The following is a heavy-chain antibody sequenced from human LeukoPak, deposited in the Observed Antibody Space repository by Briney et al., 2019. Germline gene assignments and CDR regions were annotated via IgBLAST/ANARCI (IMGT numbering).Heavy chain of an antibody. D-gene: IGHD1-26*01. J-gene: IGHJ1*01. CDR1: GFTFSSYG. CDR3: AKGLSGSYLQYFQH. V-gene: IGHV3-30*02. Sequence: GGSLRLSCAASGFTFSSYGMHWVRQAAGKGLEWVAFIRYDGSNKYYADSVKCRFTISRDNSKNTLYLQMNSLRAEDTAVYYCAKGLSGSYLQYFQHWGQGTLVTVSS. CDR2: IRYDGSNK.